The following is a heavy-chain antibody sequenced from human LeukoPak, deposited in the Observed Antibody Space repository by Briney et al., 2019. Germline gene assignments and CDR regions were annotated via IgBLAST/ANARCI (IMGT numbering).Heavy chain of an antibody. CDR2: ISSSSSTI. CDR1: GFTFSRYS. D-gene: IGHD2-15*01. Sequence: GGSLRLSCAASGFTFSRYSMNWVRQAPGKGLEWVSDISSSSSTIYYADSVKGRFTISRDNAKNSMYLQMNSLRAEDTAVFYCARDLGIFFVAFDIWGHRTMVTASS. CDR3: ARDLGIFFVAFDI. J-gene: IGHJ3*02. V-gene: IGHV3-48*01.